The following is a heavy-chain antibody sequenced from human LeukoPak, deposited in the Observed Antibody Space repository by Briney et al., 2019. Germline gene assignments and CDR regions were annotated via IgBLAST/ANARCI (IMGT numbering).Heavy chain of an antibody. J-gene: IGHJ4*02. CDR1: GFTFSSYS. CDR2: ISSSSSYI. D-gene: IGHD4-17*01. V-gene: IGHV3-21*01. Sequence: GGSLRLSCAASGFTFSSYSMNWVRQAPGKGLEWVSSISSSSSYIYYADSVKGRFTISRDNAKNSLYLQMNSLRAEDTAVYYCAREATVTLYYFDYWGQGTLVTVSS. CDR3: AREATVTLYYFDY.